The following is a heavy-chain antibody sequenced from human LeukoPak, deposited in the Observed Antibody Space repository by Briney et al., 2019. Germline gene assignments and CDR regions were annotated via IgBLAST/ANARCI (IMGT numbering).Heavy chain of an antibody. CDR2: IKSRDDGGTT. J-gene: IGHJ5*02. CDR3: LVAMVRGANWFDP. CDR1: GVTFPNAW. Sequence: GGSLRLSCAASGVTFPNAWMSWARQAPGKGLEWVGHIKSRDDGGTTDYAAPMKGRFTISRDDSRDMLFLQMNSLQTEDTAIYYCLVAMVRGANWFDPWGQGTLVTVSS. D-gene: IGHD3-10*01. V-gene: IGHV3-15*01.